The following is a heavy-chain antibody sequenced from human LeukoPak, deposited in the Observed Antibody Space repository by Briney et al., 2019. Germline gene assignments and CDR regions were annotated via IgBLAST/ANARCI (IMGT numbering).Heavy chain of an antibody. CDR2: IYYSGST. D-gene: IGHD2-15*01. V-gene: IGHV4-39*01. CDR1: GGSISRSSYY. CDR3: ARVNCSGGSCYSYFDY. Sequence: SETLSLTCTVSGGSISRSSYYWGWIRQPPGKGLEWIGSIYYSGSTYYNPSLKSRVTISVDTSKNQFSLKLSSVTAADTAVYYCARVNCSGGSCYSYFDYWGQGTLVTVSS. J-gene: IGHJ4*02.